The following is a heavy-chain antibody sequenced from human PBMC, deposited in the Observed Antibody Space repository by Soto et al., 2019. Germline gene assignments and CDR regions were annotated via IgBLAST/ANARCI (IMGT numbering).Heavy chain of an antibody. CDR1: GFTFSSYG. Sequence: GGSLRLSCAASGFTFSSYGMHWVRQAPGKGLEWVAVISYDGSNKYYADSVKGRFTISRDNSKNTLYLQMNSLRAEDTAVYYCAKDIVPATAAYFDYWGQGT. D-gene: IGHD2-2*01. CDR2: ISYDGSNK. CDR3: AKDIVPATAAYFDY. V-gene: IGHV3-30*18. J-gene: IGHJ4*02.